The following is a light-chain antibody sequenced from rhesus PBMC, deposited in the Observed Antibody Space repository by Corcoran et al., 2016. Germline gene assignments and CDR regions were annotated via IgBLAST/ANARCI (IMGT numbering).Light chain of an antibody. J-gene: IGKJ2*01. CDR2: DAS. V-gene: IGKV1-38*01. CDR1: QDISSY. Sequence: DIQLTQSPSSLSASVGDRVTITCRASQDISSYLAWYQQKPGKAPNLLVYDASNLQSGGPSRFSGSGSGPHFTLTISSLQPEDFAVYYCQQRNGYPYSFGRGTKVEIK. CDR3: QQRNGYPYS.